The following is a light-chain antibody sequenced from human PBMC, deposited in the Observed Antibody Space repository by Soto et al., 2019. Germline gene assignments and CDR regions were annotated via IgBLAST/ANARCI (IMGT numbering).Light chain of an antibody. CDR2: LAS. J-gene: IGKJ4*01. V-gene: IGKV1-9*01. CDR1: QGISSY. CDR3: QYLNSFPLS. Sequence: DIQLTQSPASLSASVGDRVTITCRAIQGISSYLAWYQQKPGKAPKLLIYLASTLQSGVPSRFSGSGSGTDVSLTISSLQPEDVATYYCQYLNSFPLSFGGGTKVEIK.